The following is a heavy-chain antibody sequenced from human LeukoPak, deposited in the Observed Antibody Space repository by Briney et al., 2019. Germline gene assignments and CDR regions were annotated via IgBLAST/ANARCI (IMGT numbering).Heavy chain of an antibody. J-gene: IGHJ4*02. Sequence: GGSRRLSCAASGFIFSHYTMTWVRQAPGKGLECVSSINGSGDATKYADSAMGRFTVSRDNSKNTVSLQMNSLRAEDTAVYYCVKSDCGSDGCKLLSFWGQGTLVRVSS. V-gene: IGHV3-23*01. CDR3: VKSDCGSDGCKLLSF. CDR1: GFIFSHYT. CDR2: INGSGDAT. D-gene: IGHD2-21*01.